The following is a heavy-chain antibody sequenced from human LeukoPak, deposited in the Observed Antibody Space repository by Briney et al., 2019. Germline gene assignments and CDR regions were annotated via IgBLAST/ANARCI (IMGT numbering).Heavy chain of an antibody. D-gene: IGHD3-10*01. Sequence: GASVKVSCKASGYTFTSYGISWVRQAPGQGLEWMGWISAYNGNTNYAQKLQGRVTMTTDTSTSTAYMELRSLRSDDTAVYYCARALRITTVRGALGSWFDPWGQGTLVTVSS. J-gene: IGHJ5*02. V-gene: IGHV1-18*01. CDR2: ISAYNGNT. CDR1: GYTFTSYG. CDR3: ARALRITTVRGALGSWFDP.